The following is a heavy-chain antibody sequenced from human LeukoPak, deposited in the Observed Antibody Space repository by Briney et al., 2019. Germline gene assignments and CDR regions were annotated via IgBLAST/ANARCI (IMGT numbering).Heavy chain of an antibody. CDR2: TYYRSKWYN. CDR1: EDSVFSNSAA. V-gene: IGHV6-1*01. Sequence: SQTLSLTCAISEDSVFSNSAAWNWIRQSPSRGLEWLGRTYYRSKWYNDYAVSVKSRIIINPDTSKNQFSLQLKSVTHEDTAVYYCVRDVGFDFDYWGQGTLVTVSS. J-gene: IGHJ4*02. D-gene: IGHD3-10*01. CDR3: VRDVGFDFDY.